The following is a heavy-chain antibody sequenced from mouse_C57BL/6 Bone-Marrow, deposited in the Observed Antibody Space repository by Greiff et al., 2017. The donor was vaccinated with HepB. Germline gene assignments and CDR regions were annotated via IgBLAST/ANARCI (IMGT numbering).Heavy chain of an antibody. D-gene: IGHD1-1*01. J-gene: IGHJ1*03. V-gene: IGHV1-64*01. CDR3: ARDLITTVVDWYFDV. CDR2: IHPNSGST. Sequence: QVQLKQPGAELVKPGASVKLSCKASGYTFTSYWMHWVKQRPGQGLEWIGMIHPNSGSTNYNEKFKSKATLTVDKSSSTAYMQLSSLTSEDSAVYYCARDLITTVVDWYFDVWGTGTTVTVSS. CDR1: GYTFTSYW.